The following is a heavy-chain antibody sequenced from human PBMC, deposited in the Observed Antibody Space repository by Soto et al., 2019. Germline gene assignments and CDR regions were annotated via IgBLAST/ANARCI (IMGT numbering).Heavy chain of an antibody. CDR1: GFAFSSLW. CDR3: SRSLDS. J-gene: IGHJ4*02. V-gene: IGHV3-7*01. Sequence: GGSLRLSCAASGFAFSSLWMDWVRQAPGKGLEWVANINPDGSEKHYVDSVKGRFTISRDNARNSLYLHMNSLTAEDSALYYCSRSLDSWGQGTRVTGSS. CDR2: INPDGSEK.